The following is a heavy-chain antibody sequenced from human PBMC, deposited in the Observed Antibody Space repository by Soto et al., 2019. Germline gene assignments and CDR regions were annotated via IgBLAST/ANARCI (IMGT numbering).Heavy chain of an antibody. V-gene: IGHV4-30-4*01. Sequence: PSETLSLTCTVSGGSISSGDYYWSWIRQPPGKGLEWIGYIYYSGSTYYNPSLKSRVTISVDTSKNQFSLKLSSVTAADTAVYYCARGVTMVRGVIITPDGMDVWGQGTTVTVSS. CDR1: GGSISSGDYY. J-gene: IGHJ6*02. D-gene: IGHD3-10*01. CDR2: IYYSGST. CDR3: ARGVTMVRGVIITPDGMDV.